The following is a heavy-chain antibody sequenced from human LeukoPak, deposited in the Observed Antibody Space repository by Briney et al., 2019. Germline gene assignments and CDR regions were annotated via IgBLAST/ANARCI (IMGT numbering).Heavy chain of an antibody. V-gene: IGHV4-34*01. CDR2: INHSGST. Sequence: SETLSLTCAVYGGSFSGYYWSWIRQPPGKGLEWIGEINHSGSTNYNPSLKSRVTISVDTSKNQFSLKLSSVTAADTAVYYCARGRTDCGGDCYSPFSYYYYYYMDVWGKGTTVTISS. CDR1: GGSFSGYY. J-gene: IGHJ6*03. CDR3: ARGRTDCGGDCYSPFSYYYYYYMDV. D-gene: IGHD2-21*02.